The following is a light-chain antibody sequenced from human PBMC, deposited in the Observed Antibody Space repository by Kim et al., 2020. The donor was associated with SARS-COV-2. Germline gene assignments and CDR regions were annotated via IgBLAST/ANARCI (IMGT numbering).Light chain of an antibody. V-gene: IGLV1-47*01. J-gene: IGLJ2*01. Sequence: QSVLTQPPSASGTPGQRVTMSCSGSSSNIGSNYVSWYEQLPGTAPKLLIYRNNQRPSGVPDRFSGSKSGTSASLAISGLRSEDEADYYCAVWDDSVSGPVFGGGTQLPVL. CDR3: AVWDDSVSGPV. CDR2: RNN. CDR1: SSNIGSNY.